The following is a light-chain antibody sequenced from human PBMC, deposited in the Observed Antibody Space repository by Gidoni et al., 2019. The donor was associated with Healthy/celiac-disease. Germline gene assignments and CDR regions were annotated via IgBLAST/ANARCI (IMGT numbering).Light chain of an antibody. V-gene: IGKV3-20*01. Sequence: EIVLPQSPGTLSLSPGERATLSCRASQSVSSSYLAWYQQKPGQAPRLLIYGASSRATGIPDRFSGSGSGTDFTLTISRLEPEDLAVYYCQQYGSSPTFGPGTKVDIK. CDR2: GAS. J-gene: IGKJ3*01. CDR3: QQYGSSPT. CDR1: QSVSSSY.